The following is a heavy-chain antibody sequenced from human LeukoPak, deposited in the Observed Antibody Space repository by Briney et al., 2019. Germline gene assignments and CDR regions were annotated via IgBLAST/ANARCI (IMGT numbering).Heavy chain of an antibody. D-gene: IGHD3-22*01. CDR3: AKDVSGTYYAFDV. Sequence: PTETLSLTCGISGASVRSHFWSWLRQTPGMGLEWIGYISNRGSTAYNPSLRSRVTISVDAPKNEVSLNVRSVSPADTAVYYCAKDVSGTYYAFDVWGQGRTV. CDR2: ISNRGST. J-gene: IGHJ3*01. V-gene: IGHV4-59*02. CDR1: GASVRSHF.